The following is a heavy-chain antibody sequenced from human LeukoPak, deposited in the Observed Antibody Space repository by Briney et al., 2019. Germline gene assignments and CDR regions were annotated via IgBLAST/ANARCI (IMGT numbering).Heavy chain of an antibody. D-gene: IGHD3-10*01. CDR1: NVSLNNYY. CDR3: AGEIQGRGACYFDY. V-gene: IGHV4-59*01. J-gene: IGHJ4*03. CDR2: VYYSGST. Sequence: PSETLSLTCTVSNVSLNNYYWAWLRQPPGKELEWIGYVYYSGSTNYNPSLKSRVTMSVDTSTNEFSLQLTSATAADTAVYFCAGEIQGRGACYFDYWGQGKLVTVSS.